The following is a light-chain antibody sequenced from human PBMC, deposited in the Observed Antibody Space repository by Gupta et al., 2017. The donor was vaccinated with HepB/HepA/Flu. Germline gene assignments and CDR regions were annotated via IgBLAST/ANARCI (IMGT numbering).Light chain of an antibody. V-gene: IGLV1-44*01. Sequence: QSVLTQPPSASGTPGQRVPISFSGSSSNIGSNTVNWYQQLPATAPKLLIYSNNQRPSGVPDRFSGSKSGTSASLAISGLQSEDEADYYCAAWEDSLDGHVFGTGTKVTVL. CDR1: SSNIGSNT. CDR3: AAWEDSLDGHV. CDR2: SNN. J-gene: IGLJ1*01.